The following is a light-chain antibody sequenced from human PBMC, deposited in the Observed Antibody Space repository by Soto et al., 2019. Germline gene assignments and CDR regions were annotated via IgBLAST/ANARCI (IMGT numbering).Light chain of an antibody. Sequence: QSVLTQPPSASSTPGQTVSISCSGSTSNIGTFYVYWYQHLPGTAPKLLIYIGDQRASGVSDRFSGSKSGTSASLAISGLRSDDEADYSCAAWDDNLNAYVFGSGTKGTVL. CDR3: AAWDDNLNAYV. CDR2: IGD. CDR1: TSNIGTFY. J-gene: IGLJ1*01. V-gene: IGLV1-47*02.